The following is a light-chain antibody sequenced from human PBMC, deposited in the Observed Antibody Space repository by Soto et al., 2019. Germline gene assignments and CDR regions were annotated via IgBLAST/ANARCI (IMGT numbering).Light chain of an antibody. Sequence: QSVLTQPPSASGTPGQRVSISCSGSSSSIGSNTVSWYQQLPGTAPKLLIYSNNQRPSGVPDRFSGSKSGTSASLAISGLQSEDEADYYCAAWDDSLSGVVFGGGTKLTVL. CDR2: SNN. CDR1: SSSIGSNT. J-gene: IGLJ3*02. CDR3: AAWDDSLSGVV. V-gene: IGLV1-44*01.